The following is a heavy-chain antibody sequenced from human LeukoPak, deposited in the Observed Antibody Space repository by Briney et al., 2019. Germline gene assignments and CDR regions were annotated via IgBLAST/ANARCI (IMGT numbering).Heavy chain of an antibody. CDR2: IKEDGGER. D-gene: IGHD6-19*01. J-gene: IGHJ4*02. V-gene: IGHV3-7*05. Sequence: GRSLRPSCAASGLTISMAWMSWVRQAPGKGREWVANIKEDGGERCYVDSAKGRFTISRDNAKNLLYMQMNSLRAEDTAVYYCARGLVGSGCYFDYWGQGTLVIVSS. CDR3: ARGLVGSGCYFDY. CDR1: GLTISMAW.